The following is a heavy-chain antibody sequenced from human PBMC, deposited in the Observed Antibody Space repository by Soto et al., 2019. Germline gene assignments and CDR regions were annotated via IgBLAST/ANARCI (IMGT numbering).Heavy chain of an antibody. V-gene: IGHV3-23*01. CDR2: ISGSGGST. J-gene: IGHJ2*01. CDR3: AKDPDYGDDHWYFDL. CDR1: GFTFSSYA. D-gene: IGHD4-17*01. Sequence: EVQLLESGGDLVQPGGSLRLSCAASGFTFSSYAMSWVRQAPGKGLKWVSAISGSGGSTYYADSVKGRFTISRDNSKNTLFLQMNSLRAEDTAVYYSAKDPDYGDDHWYFDLWGRGTLVTVSS.